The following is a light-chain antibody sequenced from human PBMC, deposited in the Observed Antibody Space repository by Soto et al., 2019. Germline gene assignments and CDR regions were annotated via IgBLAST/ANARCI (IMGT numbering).Light chain of an antibody. CDR1: QSVSSY. V-gene: IGKV3-20*01. Sequence: EIVLTQSPVTLSLCPGERATLSFRSSQSVSSYLAWYQQKPGQAPRLLIYDASNRATGIPDRFSGSGSGTDFTLTISRLEPEDFAVYYCQQYGTSPPITFGQGTRLEIK. CDR3: QQYGTSPPIT. J-gene: IGKJ5*01. CDR2: DAS.